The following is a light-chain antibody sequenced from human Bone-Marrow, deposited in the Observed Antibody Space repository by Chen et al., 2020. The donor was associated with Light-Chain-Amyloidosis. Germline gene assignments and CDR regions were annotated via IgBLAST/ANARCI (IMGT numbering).Light chain of an antibody. CDR3: QSYQGSSQGV. Sequence: NFMLTQPHSVSQSPGKTVIISCTRSSGSIATNYVQWDQQRPGSSPTTVIYEDDQRPSGVPDRFSGSIDRSSNSASLTISGLKTEDEADYYCQSYQGSSQGVFGGGTKLTVL. V-gene: IGLV6-57*01. CDR2: EDD. CDR1: SGSIATNY. J-gene: IGLJ3*02.